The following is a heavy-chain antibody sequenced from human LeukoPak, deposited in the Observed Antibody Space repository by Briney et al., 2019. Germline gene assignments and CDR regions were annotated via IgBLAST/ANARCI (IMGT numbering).Heavy chain of an antibody. CDR2: ISSSSSTI. Sequence: GGSLRLSCAASGFTFSSYSMNWVRQAPGKGLEWVSYISSSSSTIYYADSVKGRFTISRDNAKNSLYLQMSSLRAEDTAVYYCARDGLKIVDYSNLWAHGGYWGQGTLVTASS. J-gene: IGHJ4*02. V-gene: IGHV3-48*01. CDR1: GFTFSSYS. D-gene: IGHD4-11*01. CDR3: ARDGLKIVDYSNLWAHGGY.